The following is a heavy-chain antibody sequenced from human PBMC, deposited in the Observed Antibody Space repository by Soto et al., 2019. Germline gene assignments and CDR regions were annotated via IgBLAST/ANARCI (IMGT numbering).Heavy chain of an antibody. D-gene: IGHD6-6*01. CDR3: ARDNPTSLVPHYYYYGMDV. J-gene: IGHJ6*02. Sequence: ASVKVSCKASGYTFTSYGISWVRQAPGQGLEWMGWISAYNGNTNYAQKLQGRVTMTTDTSTSTAYMELRSLRSDDTAVYYCARDNPTSLVPHYYYYGMDVWGQGTTVTVSS. CDR1: GYTFTSYG. V-gene: IGHV1-18*04. CDR2: ISAYNGNT.